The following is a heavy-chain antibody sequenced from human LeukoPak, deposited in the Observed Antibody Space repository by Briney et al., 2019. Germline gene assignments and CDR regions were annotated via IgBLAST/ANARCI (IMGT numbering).Heavy chain of an antibody. Sequence: PGGSLRLSCAASGFTFSYYLMDWVRQAPGKGLEWVASISYDGNNKNYADSVKGRFTMSRDSSTVYLQMNTLRADDTVIYYCARRPHIEPYDHWGQGTLVIVSS. V-gene: IGHV3-30-3*01. CDR3: ARRPHIEPYDH. J-gene: IGHJ4*02. D-gene: IGHD2-21*01. CDR2: ISYDGNNK. CDR1: GFTFSYYL.